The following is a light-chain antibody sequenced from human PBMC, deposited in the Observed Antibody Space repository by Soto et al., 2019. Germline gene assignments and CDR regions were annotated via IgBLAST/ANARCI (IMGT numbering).Light chain of an antibody. CDR1: QDIGTW. J-gene: IGKJ1*01. V-gene: IGKV1-5*03. CDR2: RAS. Sequence: MHMTQSQSSLSASAGDSVRITCRASQDIGTWLAWYQQKPEKAPKLLISRASHLQSGVPPRFSASGSGTEFSLTINSLQADDFATYYCQQYHIYSWTFGQGTKVDIK. CDR3: QQYHIYSWT.